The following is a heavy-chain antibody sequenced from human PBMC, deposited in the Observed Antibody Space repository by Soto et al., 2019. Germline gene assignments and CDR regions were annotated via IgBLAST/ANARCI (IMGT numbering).Heavy chain of an antibody. J-gene: IGHJ4*02. V-gene: IGHV1-46*01. Sequence: ASVKVSCKASGYTFTSYYIHWVRQAPGQGLEWMGIINPSGGSTSYAQRFQGRVTMTWDTSTSTVYMELSSLRSEDTAVYYCAREQPNTYYFDYWGQGTLVTVPQ. D-gene: IGHD2-8*01. CDR1: GYTFTSYY. CDR3: AREQPNTYYFDY. CDR2: INPSGGST.